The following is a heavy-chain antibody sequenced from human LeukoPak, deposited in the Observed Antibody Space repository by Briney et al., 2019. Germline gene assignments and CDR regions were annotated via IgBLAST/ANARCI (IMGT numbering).Heavy chain of an antibody. Sequence: SETLSLTCTVSGGSISSGSYYWSWIRQPAGKGLQWIGRIYTSGSTNYNPSLKSRVTISVDTSKNQFSLKLSSVTAADTAVYYCARGLGFDYWGQGTLVTVSS. CDR3: ARGLGFDY. V-gene: IGHV4-61*02. CDR2: IYTSGST. J-gene: IGHJ4*02. CDR1: GGSISSGSYY. D-gene: IGHD7-27*01.